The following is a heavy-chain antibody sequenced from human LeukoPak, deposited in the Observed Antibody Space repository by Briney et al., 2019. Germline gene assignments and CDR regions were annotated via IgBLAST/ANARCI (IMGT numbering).Heavy chain of an antibody. V-gene: IGHV1-2*02. Sequence: ASVKVSFKASGYTFTDFFIHWVRQAPGQGLEWMGWINPNTGDTNYAQRFQGRVTLTRDTSVSTAFMDLSRLGSDDTAVYYCARDGILGITLCDRWGQGTLVTVSS. CDR2: INPNTGDT. CDR3: ARDGILGITLCDR. D-gene: IGHD2/OR15-2a*01. J-gene: IGHJ4*02. CDR1: GYTFTDFF.